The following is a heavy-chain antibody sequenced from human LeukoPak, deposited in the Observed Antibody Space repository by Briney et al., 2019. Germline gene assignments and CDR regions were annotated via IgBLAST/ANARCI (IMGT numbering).Heavy chain of an antibody. V-gene: IGHV1-2*06. CDR3: ARVPGGIVVVPS. Sequence: ASVKVSCKASGYTFTGYYMHWVRQAPGQGLEWMGRINPNSGGTNYAQKFQGRVTMTRDTSISTAYMELGRLRSDDTAVYYCARVPGGIVVVPSWGQGTLVTVSS. CDR1: GYTFTGYY. J-gene: IGHJ4*02. D-gene: IGHD2-2*01. CDR2: INPNSGGT.